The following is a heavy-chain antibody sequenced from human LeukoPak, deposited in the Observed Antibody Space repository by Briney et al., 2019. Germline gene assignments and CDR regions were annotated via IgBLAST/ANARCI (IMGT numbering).Heavy chain of an antibody. CDR1: GFTFSSYG. Sequence: PGGSLRLSCEASGFTFSSYGMHWVRQAPGKGLEWVAVIWYDGSNKYYADSVKGRFTISRDNSKNTLYLQMNSLRAEDTAVYYCARDNWYSSSWYEGYFDYWGQGTLVTVSS. CDR2: IWYDGSNK. CDR3: ARDNWYSSSWYEGYFDY. V-gene: IGHV3-33*01. J-gene: IGHJ4*02. D-gene: IGHD6-13*01.